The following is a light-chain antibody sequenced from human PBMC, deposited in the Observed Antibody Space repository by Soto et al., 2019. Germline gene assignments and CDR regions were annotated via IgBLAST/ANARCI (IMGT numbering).Light chain of an antibody. CDR2: GAS. V-gene: IGKV3D-15*01. CDR1: QGIGST. Sequence: EIVLTQSPAALSVSPGERVTLSCRASQGIGSTLAWYQQKPGQTPRLLIYGASTRATGIPARFSGSGSGTEFTLTISSLQSEDFAVYHCQQYNNWPPLTFGGGTKVDIK. CDR3: QQYNNWPPLT. J-gene: IGKJ4*01.